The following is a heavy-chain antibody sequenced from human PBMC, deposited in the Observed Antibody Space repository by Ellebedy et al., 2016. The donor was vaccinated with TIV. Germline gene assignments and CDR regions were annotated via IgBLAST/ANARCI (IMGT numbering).Heavy chain of an antibody. CDR1: GVSINSHY. D-gene: IGHD3-10*01. Sequence: SETLSLXXTVSGVSINSHYWSWIRQPPGKGLEWIGEIIHSASINYNPSLKSRVTISLDTAKNQFSLKLSSVTAADTAVYYCARSTKGSPVVRGVVRYYYYGMDIWGQGTTVTFSS. CDR3: ARSTKGSPVVRGVVRYYYYGMDI. J-gene: IGHJ6*02. V-gene: IGHV4-34*12. CDR2: IIHSASI.